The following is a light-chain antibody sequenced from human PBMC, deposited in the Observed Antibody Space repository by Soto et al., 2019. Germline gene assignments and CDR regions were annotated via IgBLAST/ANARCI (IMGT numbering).Light chain of an antibody. V-gene: IGKV3-15*01. CDR3: QQYNNWPPWT. CDR2: GAS. J-gene: IGKJ1*01. Sequence: EIVMTQSPATLSVSPGERATLSCRASQSVSSNLAWYQQKPGQVPRLLIYGASTRATGIPAKFSGSGSATEFTLTISSLQSEDFAVYYCQQYNNWPPWTFGQGTKVEIK. CDR1: QSVSSN.